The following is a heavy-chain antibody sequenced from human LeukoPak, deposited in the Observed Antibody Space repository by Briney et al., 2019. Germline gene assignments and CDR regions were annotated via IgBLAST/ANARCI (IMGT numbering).Heavy chain of an antibody. CDR1: GGSISTYF. V-gene: IGHV4-59*01. D-gene: IGHD4-23*01. CDR3: ARVSRGNSVGGDY. J-gene: IGHJ4*02. CDR2: IYYSWST. Sequence: PSETLSLTCTVSGGSISTYFWSWIRQPPGKGLEWIGYIYYSWSTNYNPSLKSRVTLSLDTSKNQFSLKLSSVTAADTAMYYWARVSRGNSVGGDYWGQGTLVTVSS.